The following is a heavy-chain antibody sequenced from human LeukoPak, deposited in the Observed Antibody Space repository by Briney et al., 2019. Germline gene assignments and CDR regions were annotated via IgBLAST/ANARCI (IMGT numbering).Heavy chain of an antibody. J-gene: IGHJ4*02. V-gene: IGHV3-30*04. CDR1: GFTFSSYA. CDR2: ISYDGSNK. Sequence: GGSLRLSRAASGFTFSSYAMHWVRQAPGKGLEWVAVISYDGSNKYYADSVKGRFTISRDNSKNTLYLQMNSLRAEDTAVYHCARGEQLARYYFDYWGQGTLVTVSS. D-gene: IGHD6-13*01. CDR3: ARGEQLARYYFDY.